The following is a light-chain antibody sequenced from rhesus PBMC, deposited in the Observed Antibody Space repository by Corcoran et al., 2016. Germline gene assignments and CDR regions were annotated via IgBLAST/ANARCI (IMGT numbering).Light chain of an antibody. J-gene: IGKJ4*01. CDR3: QQDYSWPPLT. Sequence: EIVMTQSPATLSLSPGERATLSCRASQSVSSRLAWYQQKPGKAPRLLFYDTSRRATGIPDRLSGSGSGTEVTLTISSLEPEDVGVYYCQQDYSWPPLTFGGGTKVEVK. CDR2: DTS. CDR1: QSVSSR. V-gene: IGKV3-17*03.